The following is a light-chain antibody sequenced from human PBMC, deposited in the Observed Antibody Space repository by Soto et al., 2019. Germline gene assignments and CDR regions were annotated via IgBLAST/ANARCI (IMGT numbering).Light chain of an antibody. Sequence: DIQMTQSPSSLSASVGDRVTITCRASQSTSSYLNWYQQRPGKAPKLLIYAASTLQGGVPSRFSGSGSGTDFTLTITSLQPEDFATYDCQQSYSTPYTFGQGTKLEIE. CDR1: QSTSSY. CDR2: AAS. CDR3: QQSYSTPYT. J-gene: IGKJ2*01. V-gene: IGKV1-39*01.